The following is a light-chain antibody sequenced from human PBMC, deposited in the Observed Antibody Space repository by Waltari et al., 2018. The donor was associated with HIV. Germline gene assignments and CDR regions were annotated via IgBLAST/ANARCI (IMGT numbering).Light chain of an antibody. CDR3: EQYNSFPFT. CDR1: DKIGAR. J-gene: IGKJ5*01. Sequence: FRASDKIGARLALYHQKPGNAPALLIFGAYSLQSGVPSRFSGSASGTEFALTISCVQAEDFGTFFCEQYNSFPFTFGQGTRLE. CDR2: GAY. V-gene: IGKV1-12*01.